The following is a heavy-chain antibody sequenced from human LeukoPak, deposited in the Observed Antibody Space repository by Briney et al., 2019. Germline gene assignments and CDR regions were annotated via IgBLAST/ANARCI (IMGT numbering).Heavy chain of an antibody. CDR3: ARGHSGDWAL. J-gene: IGHJ4*02. V-gene: IGHV3-7*01. D-gene: IGHD2-21*02. CDR2: INQDGSVK. Sequence: GRSLRLSCAASGFTFSSDWMSWVRQAPGEGLEWVANINQDGSVKYYVDSVQGRFTISRDNVKSSLYLYMNSLRADDTAVYYCARGHSGDWALGGQGTLVTVSS. CDR1: GFTFSSDW.